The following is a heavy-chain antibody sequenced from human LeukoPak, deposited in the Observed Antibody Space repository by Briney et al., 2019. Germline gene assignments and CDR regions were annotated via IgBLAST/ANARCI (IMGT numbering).Heavy chain of an antibody. V-gene: IGHV3-23*01. CDR1: GFTFSSYA. Sequence: GGTLRLSCAASGFTFSSYAMSWVRQAPGKGLEWVSAISGSGGSTYYADSVKGRFTISRDNSKNTLYLQMNSLRAEDTAVYYCAKDSDRSFYMDVWGKGTTVTVSS. J-gene: IGHJ6*03. CDR2: ISGSGGST. CDR3: AKDSDRSFYMDV.